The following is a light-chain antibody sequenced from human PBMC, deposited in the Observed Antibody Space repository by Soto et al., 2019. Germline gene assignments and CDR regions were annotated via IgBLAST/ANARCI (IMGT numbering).Light chain of an antibody. J-gene: IGKJ5*01. CDR3: QQSFSTPT. CDR2: SAS. CDR1: QRINIY. V-gene: IGKV1-39*01. Sequence: DIHMPKSPSSLSASVGDGVTITCRASQRINIYLNRYRQKPGKAPELLIYSASNLQSGVPSRFSGSGSGTDFTLTISGLQSEDFATYYCQQSFSTPTFGQGTRLEIK.